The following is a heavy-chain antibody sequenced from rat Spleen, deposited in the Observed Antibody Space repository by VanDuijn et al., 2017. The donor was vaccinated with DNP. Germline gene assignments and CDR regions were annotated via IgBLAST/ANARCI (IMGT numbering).Heavy chain of an antibody. CDR3: ASPTY. V-gene: IGHV6-6*01. CDR1: GFTFSTAW. CDR2: IKPKSHNYAT. D-gene: IGHD3-8*01. J-gene: IGHJ3*01. Sequence: EVQVLESGGGLVQPGNSLELSCATSGFTFSTAWMYWYRQFPEKRLQWVARIKPKSHNYATDYTESVKGRFTISRDDTKSSIYLQMNNLKEEDTASYYCASPTYWGQGTLVTVSS.